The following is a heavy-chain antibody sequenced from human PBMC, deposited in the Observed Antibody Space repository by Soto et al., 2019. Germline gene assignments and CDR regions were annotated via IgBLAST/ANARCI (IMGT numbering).Heavy chain of an antibody. J-gene: IGHJ4*02. V-gene: IGHV4-31*03. CDR3: SYSSSLEY. CDR1: GGSISSGGYY. Sequence: TLSLTCTVSGGSISSGGYYWSWIRQHPGKGLEWIGYIYYSGSTYYNPSLKSRVTISVDTSKNQFSLRTEDTGLYYCAKDASYSSSLEYWGQGTLVTVSS. CDR2: IYYSGST. D-gene: IGHD6-6*01.